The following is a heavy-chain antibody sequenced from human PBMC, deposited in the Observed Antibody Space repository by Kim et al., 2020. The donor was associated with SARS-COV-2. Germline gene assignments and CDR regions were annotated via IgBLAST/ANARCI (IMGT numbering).Heavy chain of an antibody. J-gene: IGHJ6*02. CDR1: GFTFWGYT. V-gene: IGHV3-23*03. CDR2: FYGGADAT. D-gene: IGHD1-26*01. CDR3: GKGTGFILPSDSTYNLDV. Sequence: GGSLRLSCAASGFTFWGYTMNWVRQAPGKGLEWVSLFYGGADATRYADSVKGRFTISRDNSKSTLYLQMTTLRVEDTAVYYCGKGTGFILPSDSTYNLDVWGQGTTVIVSS.